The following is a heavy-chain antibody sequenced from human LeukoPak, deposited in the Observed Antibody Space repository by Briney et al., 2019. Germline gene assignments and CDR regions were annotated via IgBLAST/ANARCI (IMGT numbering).Heavy chain of an antibody. V-gene: IGHV4-34*01. J-gene: IGHJ4*02. D-gene: IGHD5-24*01. CDR3: ARVGRWLQLSYYFDY. CDR1: GGSFSGYY. Sequence: KPSETLSLTCAVYGGSFSGYYWSWIRQPPGKGLEWIGEINHSGSTNYNPSLKSRVTISVDTSKNQFSLKLSSVTAADTAVYYCARVGRWLQLSYYFDYWGWGTLVTVSS. CDR2: INHSGST.